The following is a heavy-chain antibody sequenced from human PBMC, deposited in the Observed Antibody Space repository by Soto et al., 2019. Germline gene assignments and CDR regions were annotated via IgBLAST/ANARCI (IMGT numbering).Heavy chain of an antibody. CDR2: ISSSSSYI. CDR3: ARDAPMTPFYDFWSGYQDNYYYYYMDV. J-gene: IGHJ6*03. Sequence: EVQLVESGGGLVKPGGSLRLSCAASGFTFSSYSMNWVRQAPGKGLEWVSSISSSSSYIYYADSVKGRFTISKDNAKNSQYLQMNRLRAEDTAVYYCARDAPMTPFYDFWSGYQDNYYYYYMDVWGKGTTVTVSS. D-gene: IGHD3-3*01. V-gene: IGHV3-21*01. CDR1: GFTFSSYS.